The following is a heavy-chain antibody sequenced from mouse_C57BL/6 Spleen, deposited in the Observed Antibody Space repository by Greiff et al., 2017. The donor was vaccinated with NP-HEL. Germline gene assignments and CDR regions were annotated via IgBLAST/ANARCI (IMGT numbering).Heavy chain of an antibody. D-gene: IGHD1-1*01. Sequence: QVQLQQSGPELVKPGASVKISCKASGYSFTSYYIHWVKQRPGQGLEWIGWIYPGSGNTKYNEKFKGKATLTADTSSSTAYMQLSSLTSEDSAVYYCARWRTRAMDYWGQGASVTVSS. V-gene: IGHV1-66*01. CDR3: ARWRTRAMDY. CDR2: IYPGSGNT. J-gene: IGHJ4*01. CDR1: GYSFTSYY.